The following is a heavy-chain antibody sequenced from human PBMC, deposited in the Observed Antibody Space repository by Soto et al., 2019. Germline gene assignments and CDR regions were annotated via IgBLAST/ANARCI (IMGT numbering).Heavy chain of an antibody. J-gene: IGHJ2*01. CDR1: GFTFDDYA. Sequence: EVQLVESGGGLVQPGRSLRLSCAASGFTFDDYAMHWVRQAPGKGLEWVSGISWNSGSIGYADSVKGRFTISRDNAKNSLYLQMNSLRAEDTALYYCAKEVVVVVAVTPGGVFDLWGRGTLVTVSS. CDR2: ISWNSGSI. CDR3: AKEVVVVVAVTPGGVFDL. D-gene: IGHD2-15*01. V-gene: IGHV3-9*01.